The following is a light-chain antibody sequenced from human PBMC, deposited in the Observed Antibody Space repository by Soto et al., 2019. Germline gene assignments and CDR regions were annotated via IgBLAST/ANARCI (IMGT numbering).Light chain of an antibody. CDR3: AAWDDSLNGPV. J-gene: IGLJ2*01. CDR1: ISDVGAYDY. Sequence: QSALTQPASVSGSPGQSITISCTGTISDVGAYDYVSWYQQYPGKAPKLMIYEVSNRPSGVSNRFSGSKSGNTASLTISGLQGEDEADYYCAAWDDSLNGPVFGGGTKLTVL. CDR2: EVS. V-gene: IGLV2-14*01.